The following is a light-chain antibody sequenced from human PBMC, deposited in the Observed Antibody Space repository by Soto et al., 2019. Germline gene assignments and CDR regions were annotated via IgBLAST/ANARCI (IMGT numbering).Light chain of an antibody. CDR3: SSYRSSSTLDV. CDR1: SSDVGGYNY. J-gene: IGLJ1*01. CDR2: DVN. V-gene: IGLV2-14*01. Sequence: QSALTQPASVSGSPGQSITISCTGTSSDVGGYNYVSWYQQHPGKAPKLMIYDVNNRPSGVSNRFSGSKSGNTASLTISGLQAEDEADYHCSSYRSSSTLDVFGTGTKLTVL.